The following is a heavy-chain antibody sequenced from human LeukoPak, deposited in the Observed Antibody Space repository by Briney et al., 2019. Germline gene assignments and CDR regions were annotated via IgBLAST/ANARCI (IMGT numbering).Heavy chain of an antibody. D-gene: IGHD3-22*01. CDR1: GYTFTGHY. J-gene: IGHJ4*02. CDR2: INPRSGDT. Sequence: AASVKVSCKASGYTFTGHYMHWVRQAPGQGLEWMGWINPRSGDTKFAQKFQGRVTLTRDTSISTADMELSRLTSDDTAVYYCARGDYYDTSGYLDYWGQGTLVTVSS. CDR3: ARGDYYDTSGYLDY. V-gene: IGHV1-2*02.